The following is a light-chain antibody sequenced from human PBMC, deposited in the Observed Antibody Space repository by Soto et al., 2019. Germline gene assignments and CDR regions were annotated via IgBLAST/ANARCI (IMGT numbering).Light chain of an antibody. CDR2: WAS. CDR1: QSILYTSSNKNY. Sequence: DIVMTQSPDSLAVSLGERATINCKSSQSILYTSSNKNYLTWYQQKPGQPPKLLIYWASTREVGVPDRFSGSGSGTEFTLTISSLQAEDVAVYYCHQYYSTPYTFGQGTKLEIK. J-gene: IGKJ2*01. CDR3: HQYYSTPYT. V-gene: IGKV4-1*01.